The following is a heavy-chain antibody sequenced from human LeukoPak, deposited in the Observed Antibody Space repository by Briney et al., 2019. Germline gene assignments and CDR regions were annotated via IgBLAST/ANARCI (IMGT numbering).Heavy chain of an antibody. CDR1: GGSISSNTYY. CDR3: ARVSGYDWESFYDY. J-gene: IGHJ4*02. D-gene: IGHD5-12*01. V-gene: IGHV4-39*07. Sequence: SETLSLTCTVSGGSISSNTYYWGWIRQPPGKGPEWIGSIYYSGSTNYNPSLKRRVTISVDTSKNQFSLKLNSVTAADTAVYYCARVSGYDWESFYDYWGQGTLVTVSS. CDR2: IYYSGST.